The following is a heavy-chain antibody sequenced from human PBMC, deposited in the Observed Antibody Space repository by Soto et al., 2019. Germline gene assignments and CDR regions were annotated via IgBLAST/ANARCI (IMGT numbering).Heavy chain of an antibody. CDR1: GYTFTSYD. D-gene: IGHD3-3*01. CDR3: ARDRRITIFGVVIMTYMDV. V-gene: IGHV1-8*01. J-gene: IGHJ6*03. Sequence: ASVKVSCKASGYTFTSYDINWVRQATGQGLEWMGWMNPNSGNTDYSQKFQGRVTITRDTSASTAYMELSSLRSEDTAVYYCARDRRITIFGVVIMTYMDVWGKGTTVTVSS. CDR2: MNPNSGNT.